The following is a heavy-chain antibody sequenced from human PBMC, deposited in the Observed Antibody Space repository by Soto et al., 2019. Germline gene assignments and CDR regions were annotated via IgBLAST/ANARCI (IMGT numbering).Heavy chain of an antibody. CDR3: ARSQWLEYYGMDV. V-gene: IGHV4-34*01. Sequence: TSETLSLTCAVYGGSFSGYYWSWIRQPPGKGLEWIGEINHSGSTNYNPSLKSRVTISVDTSKNQFSLKLSSVTAADTAVYYCARSQWLEYYGMDVWGQGTTVTVSS. D-gene: IGHD5-12*01. CDR1: GGSFSGYY. J-gene: IGHJ6*02. CDR2: INHSGST.